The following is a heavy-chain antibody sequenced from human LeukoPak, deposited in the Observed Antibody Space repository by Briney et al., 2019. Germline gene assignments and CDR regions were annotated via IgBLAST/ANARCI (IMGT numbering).Heavy chain of an antibody. V-gene: IGHV1-2*02. CDR3: ASSGYSYGFPDIHDY. CDR2: INPNSGGT. D-gene: IGHD5-18*01. J-gene: IGHJ4*02. Sequence: GASVKVSCKASGYTFTGYYMHWVRQAPGQGLEWMGWINPNSGGTNYAQKFQGRVTMTRDTSISTAYMELSRLRSDDTAVYYCASSGYSYGFPDIHDYWGQGTLVTVSS. CDR1: GYTFTGYY.